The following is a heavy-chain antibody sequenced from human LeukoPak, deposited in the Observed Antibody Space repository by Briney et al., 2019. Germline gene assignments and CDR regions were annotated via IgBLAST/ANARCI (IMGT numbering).Heavy chain of an antibody. CDR1: GFTFSSYA. D-gene: IGHD3-9*01. CDR2: ITGSGDWT. Sequence: GGSLRLSCAASGFTFSSYAMHWVRQAPGKGLEWVSGITGSGDWTDHAESVKGRLTISRDNSKNTLYLQMNSLRVEDTAVYYCAKDHTLYYDIMTEYYLASAFDIWGQGTVVSVSS. J-gene: IGHJ3*02. V-gene: IGHV3-23*01. CDR3: AKDHTLYYDIMTEYYLASAFDI.